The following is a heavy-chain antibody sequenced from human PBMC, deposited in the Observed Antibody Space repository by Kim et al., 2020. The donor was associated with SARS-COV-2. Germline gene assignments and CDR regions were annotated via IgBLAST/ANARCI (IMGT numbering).Heavy chain of an antibody. Sequence: DSVKVRVHISIDNAKNTLYLQMSSLRAEDTAVFYCVRGSGIGGATVAFDCWGQGTLVTVSS. D-gene: IGHD1-26*01. J-gene: IGHJ4*02. CDR3: VRGSGIGGATVAFDC. V-gene: IGHV3-74*01.